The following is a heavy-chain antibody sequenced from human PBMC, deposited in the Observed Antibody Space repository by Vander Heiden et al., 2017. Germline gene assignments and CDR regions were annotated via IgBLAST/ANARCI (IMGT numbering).Heavy chain of an antibody. V-gene: IGHV3-74*03. Sequence: EVQVVESGGDLVQPGGSLRLSCGGSGFTFSNYWMHWVRQVPGKGLVWVSRLNPDGSRKEYANSVEGRFIISRDNVKNRVYLQMNSLRVEDTAVYYCVRSFNGDNEFWGQGTLV. CDR3: VRSFNGDNEF. CDR2: LNPDGSRK. D-gene: IGHD2-8*01. CDR1: GFTFSNYW. J-gene: IGHJ4*02.